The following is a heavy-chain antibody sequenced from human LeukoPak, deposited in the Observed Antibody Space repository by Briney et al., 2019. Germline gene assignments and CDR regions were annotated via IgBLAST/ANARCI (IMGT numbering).Heavy chain of an antibody. CDR2: INPNSGGT. D-gene: IGHD3-3*01. CDR3: ARAPSYYDFWSGYPYGMDV. V-gene: IGHV1-2*02. CDR1: GYTFTGYY. J-gene: IGHJ6*02. Sequence: ASVKVSCKASGYTFTGYYMHWVRQAPGQGLEWMGWINPNSGGTNYAQKFQGRVTMTRNTSISTAYMELSSLRSEDTAVYYCARAPSYYDFWSGYPYGMDVWGQGTTVTVSS.